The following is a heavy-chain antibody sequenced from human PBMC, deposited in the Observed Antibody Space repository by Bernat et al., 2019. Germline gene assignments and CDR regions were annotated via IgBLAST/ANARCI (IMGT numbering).Heavy chain of an antibody. CDR2: ISSSSSYI. J-gene: IGHJ4*02. Sequence: EVQLVESGGGLVKPGGSLRLSCAASGFTFSSYSMNWVRQAPGKGLEWVSSISSSSSYIYYADSVKGRFTISRDNAKNSLYLQMNSLRAEDMAVYYCARVRIGFVDYWGQGTLVTVSS. CDR3: ARVRIGFVDY. D-gene: IGHD3-10*01. CDR1: GFTFSSYS. V-gene: IGHV3-21*01.